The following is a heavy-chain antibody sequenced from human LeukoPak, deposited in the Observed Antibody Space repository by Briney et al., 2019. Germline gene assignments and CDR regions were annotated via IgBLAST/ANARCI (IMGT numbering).Heavy chain of an antibody. V-gene: IGHV4-34*01. D-gene: IGHD6-25*01. CDR3: AKSGNWFDP. Sequence: SETLSLTCAVYGGSFSGYYWSWIRQPPGKGLEWIGEIYHSGSTNYNPSLKSRVTISVDKSKNQFSLKLSSVTAADTAVYYCAKSGNWFDPWGQGTLVTVSS. CDR1: GGSFSGYY. J-gene: IGHJ5*02. CDR2: IYHSGST.